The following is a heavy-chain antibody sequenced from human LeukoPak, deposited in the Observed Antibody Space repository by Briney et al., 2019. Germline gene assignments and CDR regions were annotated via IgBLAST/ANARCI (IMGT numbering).Heavy chain of an antibody. V-gene: IGHV3-21*01. CDR3: ARDPGPAAIY. J-gene: IGHJ4*02. CDR2: ISSIISYI. CDR1: GFTFSSYS. Sequence: GGSLRLSCAPSGFTFSSYSMNWVRHAPGEVLEWVSSISSIISYIYYADSVKGRFTISRANAKNSLYLKMNSLRAEDTAVYYCARDPGPAAIYWGQGTLVTVSS. D-gene: IGHD2-2*01.